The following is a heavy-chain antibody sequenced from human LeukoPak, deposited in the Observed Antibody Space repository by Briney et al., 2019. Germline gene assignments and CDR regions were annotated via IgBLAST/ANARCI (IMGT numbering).Heavy chain of an antibody. CDR1: GYTFTSYA. Sequence: ASVKVSCKASGYTFTSYAMHWVRQAPGQRLEWMGWINAGNGNTKYSQKFQGRVTITRDTSASTAYMELSSLRSEDTAVYYCARDFGVGATGGGRGYFDYWGQGTLVTVSS. CDR2: INAGNGNT. J-gene: IGHJ4*02. CDR3: ARDFGVGATGGGRGYFDY. D-gene: IGHD1-26*01. V-gene: IGHV1-3*01.